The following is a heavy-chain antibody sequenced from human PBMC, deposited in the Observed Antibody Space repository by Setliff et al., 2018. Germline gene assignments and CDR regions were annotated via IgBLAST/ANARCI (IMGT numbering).Heavy chain of an antibody. CDR2: LFDGGSA. D-gene: IGHD2-21*01. V-gene: IGHV4-38-2*01. CDR1: GYSISNGFY. Sequence: SETLSLTCAVSGYSISNGFYWGWIRQSPVKGLEWIGSLFDGGSAYYSPSLKSRVSMSLDTSKRQVSLNLNSVTAADTGVYYCATRTFAVIPHSGLGLDYFYGMDVWGRGTTVTVS. J-gene: IGHJ6*02. CDR3: ATRTFAVIPHSGLGLDYFYGMDV.